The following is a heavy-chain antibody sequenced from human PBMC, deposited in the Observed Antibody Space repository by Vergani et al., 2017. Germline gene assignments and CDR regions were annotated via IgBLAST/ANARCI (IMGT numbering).Heavy chain of an antibody. J-gene: IGHJ6*02. Sequence: QVQLVESGGGVVQPGRSLRLSCAASGFTFSSYGMHWVRQAPGKGLEWVAVISYDGSNKYYADSVKGRFTISRDNSKNTLYLQMNSLRAEDTAVYYCAKERHILSYYGMDVWGQGTTVTVSS. CDR2: ISYDGSNK. D-gene: IGHD2/OR15-2a*01. V-gene: IGHV3-30*18. CDR1: GFTFSSYG. CDR3: AKERHILSYYGMDV.